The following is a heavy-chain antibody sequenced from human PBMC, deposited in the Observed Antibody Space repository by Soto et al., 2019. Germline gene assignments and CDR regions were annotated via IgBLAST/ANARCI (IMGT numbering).Heavy chain of an antibody. D-gene: IGHD6-13*01. CDR3: ARDLAAAAEDYMDV. J-gene: IGHJ6*03. CDR1: GFTVSTNY. V-gene: IGHV3-66*01. Sequence: GGSLRLSCAASGFTVSTNYLSWVRQAPGKGLEWVSLIYSGGTTYYADSVRGRFTISRDNSKNTLYLQMDSLRAEDTAVYYCARDLAAAAEDYMDVWGKGTTVTVSS. CDR2: IYSGGTT.